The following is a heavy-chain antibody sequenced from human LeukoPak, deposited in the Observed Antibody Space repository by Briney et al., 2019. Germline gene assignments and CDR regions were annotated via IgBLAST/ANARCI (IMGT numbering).Heavy chain of an antibody. CDR2: IKEDGSEK. CDR3: ARDPGIAAAGPYFDY. V-gene: IGHV3-7*01. J-gene: IGHJ4*02. D-gene: IGHD6-13*01. CDR1: GFTFSSSW. Sequence: GGSLRLSCAASGFTFSSSWMSWVRQAPGKGLEWVANIKEDGSEKYYVDSVKGRFTISRDNAKNSLYLQMNSLRAEDTAVYYCARDPGIAAAGPYFDYWGQGTLVTVSS.